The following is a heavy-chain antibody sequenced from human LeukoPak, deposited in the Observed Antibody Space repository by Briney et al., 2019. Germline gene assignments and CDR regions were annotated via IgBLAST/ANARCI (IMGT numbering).Heavy chain of an antibody. CDR1: GFTFSGSA. V-gene: IGHV3-73*01. J-gene: IGHJ5*02. CDR3: TRQGSGS. Sequence: GGSLRLSCAASGFTFSGSAMHWVRQASGKGPEWVGRIGSKANSYATAYAASVKGRFTISRDDSKNTAYLQMNSLKTEDTAAYYCTRQGSGSWGQGTLVTVSS. D-gene: IGHD3-3*01. CDR2: IGSKANSYAT.